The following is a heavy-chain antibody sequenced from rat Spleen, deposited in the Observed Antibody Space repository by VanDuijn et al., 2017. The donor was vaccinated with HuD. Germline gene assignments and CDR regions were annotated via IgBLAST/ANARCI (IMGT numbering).Heavy chain of an antibody. CDR2: IKHEDFTP. J-gene: IGHJ3*01. CDR1: GFTFSDFY. CDR3: TRTWNFDY. V-gene: IGHV5-22*01. Sequence: EVQLVESGGGLVQPGRSLKLSCAASGFTFSDFYMAWVRQAPKKGLEWVASIKHEDFTPYYRESVMGRFTISRDDGASTVYLQMNSLRSEDTATYYCTRTWNFDYWGQGTLVTVSS.